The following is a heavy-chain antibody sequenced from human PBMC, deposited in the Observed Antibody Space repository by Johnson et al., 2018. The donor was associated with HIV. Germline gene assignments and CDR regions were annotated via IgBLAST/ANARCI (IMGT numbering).Heavy chain of an antibody. V-gene: IGHV3-64*01. Sequence: VQLVESGGGVVQPGRSLRLSCAASGFTFSNYAMHWVRQAPGKGLEYVSAISSDGGSTYYANSVKGRFSISRDNSKNTLYLQMGSLRGEDMAVYYCAFDIWGQGTMVTVSS. J-gene: IGHJ3*02. CDR3: AFDI. CDR1: GFTFSNYA. CDR2: ISSDGGST.